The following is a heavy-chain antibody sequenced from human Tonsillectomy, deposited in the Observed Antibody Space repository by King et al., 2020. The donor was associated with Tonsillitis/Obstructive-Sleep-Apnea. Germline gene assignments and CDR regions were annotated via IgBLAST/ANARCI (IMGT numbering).Heavy chain of an antibody. J-gene: IGHJ2*01. Sequence: QVQLVQSGSELKKPGASVKVSCKASGYTFTNYAMNWVRQAPGQGLEWMGWINTNTGNPTYAQGFTGRFVFSLDTSVSTAYLQISSLKAEDSDVYYCARDQLCVPVAIGSGLTLYFDLWGRGTLFTVSS. CDR1: GYTFTNYA. V-gene: IGHV7-4-1*02. CDR2: INTNTGNP. CDR3: ARDQLCVPVAIGSGLTLYFDL. D-gene: IGHD2-2*02.